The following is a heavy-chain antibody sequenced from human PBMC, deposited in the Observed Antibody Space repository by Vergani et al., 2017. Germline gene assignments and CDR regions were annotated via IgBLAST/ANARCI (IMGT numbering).Heavy chain of an antibody. V-gene: IGHV3-33*01. Sequence: QVQLVESGGGVVQPGRSLRLSCAASGFTFSSYGMHWVRQAPGKVLEWVAVIWYDGSNKYYADSVKGRFTISRDNSKNTLYLQMNSLRAEDTAVYYCARVSDGSGEWDYWGQGTLVTVSS. CDR1: GFTFSSYG. D-gene: IGHD3-10*01. J-gene: IGHJ4*02. CDR2: IWYDGSNK. CDR3: ARVSDGSGEWDY.